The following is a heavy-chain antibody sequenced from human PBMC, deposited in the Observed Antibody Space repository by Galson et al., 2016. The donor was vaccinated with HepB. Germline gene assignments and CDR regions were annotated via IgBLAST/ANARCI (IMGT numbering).Heavy chain of an antibody. CDR3: ARDLMSPYNWFDP. Sequence: SLRLSCAASGFTFSSYWMHWVRQAPGRGLVWVSRISSDGSTTDYADSVKGRFTISRDNAKNTLYLQMNSLRAEDTAVYYCARDLMSPYNWFDPWGQGALVTVSS. CDR2: ISSDGSTT. CDR1: GFTFSSYW. J-gene: IGHJ5*02. V-gene: IGHV3-74*01.